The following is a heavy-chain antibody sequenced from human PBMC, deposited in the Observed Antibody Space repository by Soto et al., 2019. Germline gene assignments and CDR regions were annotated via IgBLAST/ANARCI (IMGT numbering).Heavy chain of an antibody. CDR1: GYSFTSYW. CDR2: IYPGDSDT. V-gene: IGHV5-51*01. Sequence: GESLKISCQSSGYSFTSYWIGWVRQMPGKGLEWMGIIYPGDSDTRYSPSFQGQVTISADKSISTAYLQWSSLKASDTAMYYCARHKNSGSYGLYYYYGMDVWGQGTTVTVS. D-gene: IGHD1-26*01. CDR3: ARHKNSGSYGLYYYYGMDV. J-gene: IGHJ6*02.